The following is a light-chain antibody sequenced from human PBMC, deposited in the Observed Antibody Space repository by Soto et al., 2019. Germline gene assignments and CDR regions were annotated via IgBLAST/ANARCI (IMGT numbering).Light chain of an antibody. V-gene: IGLV2-14*01. CDR3: FSFTTDWTHV. Sequence: QSALTQPASVSGSPGQSITISCTGTSSDVGAYNYVSWFQQHPGKAPTLIISEVSNRPSGVSNRFSGSKSGNAASLTISGLQAEDVADYFCFSFTTDWTHVFGTGTKVTVL. CDR1: SSDVGAYNY. CDR2: EVS. J-gene: IGLJ1*01.